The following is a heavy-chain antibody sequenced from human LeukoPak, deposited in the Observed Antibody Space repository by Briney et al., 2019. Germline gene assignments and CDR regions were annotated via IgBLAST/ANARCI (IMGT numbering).Heavy chain of an antibody. CDR1: GGSISSYY. J-gene: IGHJ3*02. CDR2: IYTSGST. Sequence: SETLSLTCTVSGGSISSYYWSWIRQPPGKGLEWIGYIYTSGSTNYNPSLKSRVTISVDTSKNQFSLKLSSVTAADTAVYYCATLRAAVAGTPGAFDIWGQGTMVTVSS. D-gene: IGHD6-19*01. V-gene: IGHV4-4*09. CDR3: ATLRAAVAGTPGAFDI.